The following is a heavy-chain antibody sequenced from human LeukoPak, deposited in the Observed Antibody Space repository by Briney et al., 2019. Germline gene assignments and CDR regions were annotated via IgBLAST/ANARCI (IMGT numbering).Heavy chain of an antibody. CDR3: ARAPLSYYYDSSGWIFDP. D-gene: IGHD3-22*01. Sequence: GGSLRLSCAASGFTFSNYWMHWVRQAPGKGLVWVSRINSDGINTSYADSVKGRFTISRDNAKNTLNLQMNSLRAEDTAVYYCARAPLSYYYDSSGWIFDPWGQGTLVTVSS. V-gene: IGHV3-74*01. J-gene: IGHJ5*02. CDR1: GFTFSNYW. CDR2: INSDGINT.